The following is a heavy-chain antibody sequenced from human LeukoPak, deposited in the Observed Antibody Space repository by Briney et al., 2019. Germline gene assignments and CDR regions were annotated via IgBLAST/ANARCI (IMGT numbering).Heavy chain of an antibody. Sequence: SETLSLTCTVSGVSISRYYWSWIRQPAGKGLQWIGRIQTSGSTYYNPSLESRIIMSVDTSKNQFSLILTSVTAADTAVYYCAGDHQDYGASSALWYWGQGTLVIVSS. J-gene: IGHJ4*02. V-gene: IGHV4-4*07. CDR2: IQTSGST. CDR3: AGDHQDYGASSALWY. D-gene: IGHD4-17*01. CDR1: GVSISRYY.